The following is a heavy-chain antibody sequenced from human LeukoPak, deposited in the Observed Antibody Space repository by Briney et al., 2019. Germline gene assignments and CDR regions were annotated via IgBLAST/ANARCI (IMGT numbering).Heavy chain of an antibody. CDR1: GFTFSSYW. CDR2: IKQDGSEK. Sequence: GGSLRLSCAASGFTFSSYWMSWVRQAPGKVLEWVANIKQDGSEKYYVDSVKGRFTISRDNAKNSLYLQMNSLRAEDSAVYYCARRASTERGHSYGLDYWGQGTLVTVSS. J-gene: IGHJ4*02. D-gene: IGHD5-18*01. CDR3: ARRASTERGHSYGLDY. V-gene: IGHV3-7*01.